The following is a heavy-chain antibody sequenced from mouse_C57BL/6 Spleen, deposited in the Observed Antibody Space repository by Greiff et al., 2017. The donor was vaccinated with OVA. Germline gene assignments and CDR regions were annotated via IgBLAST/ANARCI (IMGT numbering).Heavy chain of an antibody. CDR2: INPSNGGT. J-gene: IGHJ3*01. CDR3: ACGGYDYDEDWFAY. D-gene: IGHD2-4*01. V-gene: IGHV1-53*01. CDR1: GYTFTSYW. Sequence: QVQLKQSGTELVKPGASVKLSCKASGYTFTSYWMHWVKQRPGQGLEWIGNINPSNGGTNYNEKFKSKATLTVDKSSSTAYMQLSSLTSEDSAVYYCACGGYDYDEDWFAYWGQGTLVTVSA.